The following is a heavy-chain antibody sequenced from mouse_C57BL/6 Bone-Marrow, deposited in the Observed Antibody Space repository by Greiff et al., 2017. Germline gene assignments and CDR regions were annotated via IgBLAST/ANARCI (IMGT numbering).Heavy chain of an antibody. V-gene: IGHV1-72*01. J-gene: IGHJ2*01. CDR2: IDPNSGGT. CDR1: GYTFTSYW. Sequence: QVQLQQPGAELVKPGASVKLSCKASGYTFTSYWMHWVKQRPGRGLEWIGRIDPNSGGTKYNEKFKSKAPLTVDKPSSPAYRQLSSLTAEDSAVYYCARSLWLRRGRGYWGQGTTLTVSS. CDR3: ARSLWLRRGRGY. D-gene: IGHD2-2*01.